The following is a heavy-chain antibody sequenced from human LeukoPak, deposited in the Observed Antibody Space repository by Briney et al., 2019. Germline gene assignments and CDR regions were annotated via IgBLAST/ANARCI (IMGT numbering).Heavy chain of an antibody. D-gene: IGHD4-17*01. CDR1: GFTFSSYA. Sequence: PGGSLRLSCAASGFTFSSYAMSWVRQAPGKGLEWVSAISGSGGSTYYADSVKGRFTISRDNSKNSLYLQMNSLRTEDTALYYCAKGYDYGDYGLNYYYYGMDVWGQGTTVTVSS. CDR2: ISGSGGST. CDR3: AKGYDYGDYGLNYYYYGMDV. J-gene: IGHJ6*02. V-gene: IGHV3-23*01.